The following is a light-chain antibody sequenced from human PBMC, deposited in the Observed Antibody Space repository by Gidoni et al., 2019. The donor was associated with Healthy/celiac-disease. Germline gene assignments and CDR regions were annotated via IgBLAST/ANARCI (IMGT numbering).Light chain of an antibody. V-gene: IGKV1-33*01. CDR2: DAS. Sequence: DIQMTQSPSSLSASVGDRVTITCQASQDISNYLNWYQQKPGKAPKLLIYDASNLETGVPSRFSGSGSGTDFTFTISSLQPEDIATYYCQQYDNRQSFTFXPXTKVDIK. J-gene: IGKJ3*01. CDR1: QDISNY. CDR3: QQYDNRQSFT.